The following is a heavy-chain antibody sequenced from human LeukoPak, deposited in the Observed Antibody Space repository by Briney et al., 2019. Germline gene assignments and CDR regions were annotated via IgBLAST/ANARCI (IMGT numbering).Heavy chain of an antibody. CDR2: INHSGST. CDR1: GGSFSGYY. V-gene: IGHV4-34*01. Sequence: SETLSLTCAVYGGSFSGYYWSWIRQPPGKGLEWIGEINHSGSTNYNPSLKSRVTISVDTSKNQFSLKLSSVTAADTAVYYCAREYYYDSSGYAFDIWGQGTMVTVSS. D-gene: IGHD3-22*01. J-gene: IGHJ3*02. CDR3: AREYYYDSSGYAFDI.